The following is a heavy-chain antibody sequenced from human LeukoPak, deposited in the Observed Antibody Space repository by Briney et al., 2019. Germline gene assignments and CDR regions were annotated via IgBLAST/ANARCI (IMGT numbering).Heavy chain of an antibody. CDR2: ISGSGDSI. J-gene: IGHJ4*02. CDR3: ARVRDAYNYFHY. CDR1: GFTFSSYR. V-gene: IGHV3-48*01. D-gene: IGHD2-2*01. Sequence: GGSLRLPCAASGFTFSSYRMNWVRQAPGKGLEWVSYISGSGDSIYYADSVKGRFTMSRDNAKNSLYLQMNSLRAEDTAVYYCARVRDAYNYFHYWGQGTLVTVSS.